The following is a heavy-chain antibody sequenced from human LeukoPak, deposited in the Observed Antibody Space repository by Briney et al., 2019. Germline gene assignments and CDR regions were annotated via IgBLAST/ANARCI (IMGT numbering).Heavy chain of an antibody. V-gene: IGHV3-74*01. CDR3: ARDRRGYYDFWSGYYNWFDP. Sequence: PGGSLRLSCAASGFTFSNYWMHWVRQAPGKGLVWVSRIYTDGSSTNYADSVKGRFTISRDNSKNTLYLQMNSLRAEDTAVYYCARDRRGYYDFWSGYYNWFDPWGQGTLVTVSS. D-gene: IGHD3-3*01. CDR2: IYTDGSST. J-gene: IGHJ5*02. CDR1: GFTFSNYW.